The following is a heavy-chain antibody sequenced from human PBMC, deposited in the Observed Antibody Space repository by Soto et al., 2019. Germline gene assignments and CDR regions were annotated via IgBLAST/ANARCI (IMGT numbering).Heavy chain of an antibody. V-gene: IGHV4-34*01. D-gene: IGHD2-15*01. Sequence: QVQLQQWGAGLLKPSETLSLTCAVYGGSFSGYYWSWIRQPPGKGLEWIGEINHSGSTNYNPSLKSRVTISVDTSKNQFSLKLSSVTAADTAVYYCARREAIVVVVAATSSYYFDYWGQGTLVTVSS. CDR3: ARREAIVVVVAATSSYYFDY. CDR1: GGSFSGYY. CDR2: INHSGST. J-gene: IGHJ4*02.